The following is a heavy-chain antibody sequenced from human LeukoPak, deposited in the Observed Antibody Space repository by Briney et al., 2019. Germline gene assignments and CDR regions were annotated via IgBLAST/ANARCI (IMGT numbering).Heavy chain of an antibody. CDR1: GGSISSFH. V-gene: IGHV4-59*01. D-gene: IGHD3-22*01. CDR3: ARGGFYYDSSGYPHAFDI. CDR2: IYYSGST. J-gene: IGHJ3*02. Sequence: SETLSLTCTVSGGSISSFHWSWIRQPPGKGLEWIGYIYYSGSTNYNPSLKSRVTISVDTSKNQFSLKLSSVTAADTAVYYCARGGFYYDSSGYPHAFDIWGQGTMVTVSS.